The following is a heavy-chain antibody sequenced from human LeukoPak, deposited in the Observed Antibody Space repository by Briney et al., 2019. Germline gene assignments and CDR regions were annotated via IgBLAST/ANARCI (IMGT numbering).Heavy chain of an antibody. CDR3: ATVAAADY. J-gene: IGHJ4*02. CDR1: GFTFSSNS. Sequence: GGSLGLSCSASGFTFSSNSMNWVRQAPGKGLEWVSYISSTGGTIYYADSMKGRFTISRDNAKNSLYLQMNSLRVEDTAVYYCATVAAADYWGQGTLVTVSS. D-gene: IGHD6-13*01. CDR2: ISSTGGTI. V-gene: IGHV3-48*04.